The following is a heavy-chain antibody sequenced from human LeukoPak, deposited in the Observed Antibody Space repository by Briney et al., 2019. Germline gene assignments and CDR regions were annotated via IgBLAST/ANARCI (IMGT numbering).Heavy chain of an antibody. V-gene: IGHV3-20*01. CDR3: ARGSSDSSGYYLEY. D-gene: IGHD3-22*01. Sequence: GCSLRLSCASSGFTFDDYGMSWLRQPAGKRLEWVSVINWSGGSTRYADSVKGLFTISRDNAKNSLYLQMNSLRAEDTALYHCARGSSDSSGYYLEYWGQGTLVTVS. CDR1: GFTFDDYG. J-gene: IGHJ4*02. CDR2: INWSGGST.